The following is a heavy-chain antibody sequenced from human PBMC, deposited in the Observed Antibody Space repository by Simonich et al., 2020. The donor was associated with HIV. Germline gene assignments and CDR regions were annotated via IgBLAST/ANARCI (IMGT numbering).Heavy chain of an antibody. Sequence: EVQLVESGGGLVQPGRSLRLSCAASGFTFDDYAMHWVRQVSGKGRGGVSGISWNSNNTGYAASVKGRFTISRDNAKNSLYLQMKSLRTEDTALYFCAALLGRAFDIWGQGTRVTVSS. CDR2: ISWNSNNT. D-gene: IGHD3-10*01. CDR1: GFTFDDYA. CDR3: AALLGRAFDI. V-gene: IGHV3-9*01. J-gene: IGHJ3*02.